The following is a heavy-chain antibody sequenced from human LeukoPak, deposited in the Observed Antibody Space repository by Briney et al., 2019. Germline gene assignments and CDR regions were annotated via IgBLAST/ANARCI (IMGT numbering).Heavy chain of an antibody. D-gene: IGHD2-15*01. CDR2: ISWDGGST. Sequence: GGSLGLSCAASGFTFDDYAMHWVRQAPGKGLEWVSLISWDGGSTYYADSVKGRFTISRDNSKNSLYLQMNSLTTEDTAFYYCAKDDIAMWGQGKMVTVSS. V-gene: IGHV3-43*02. J-gene: IGHJ3*01. CDR3: AKDDIAM. CDR1: GFTFDDYA.